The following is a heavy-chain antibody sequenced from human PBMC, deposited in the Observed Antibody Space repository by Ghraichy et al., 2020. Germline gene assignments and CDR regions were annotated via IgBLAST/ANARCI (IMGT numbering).Heavy chain of an antibody. CDR1: GFTFTHHW. CDR2: INVDGSED. D-gene: IGHD3-16*01. CDR3: VRGEGWFDP. Sequence: GESLRLSCAGTGFTFTHHWMSWVRQVPGKGLEWVAKINVDGSEDNFVDSVKGRFTISRDNAKNSVFLQMNSLRVEDTAVYFCVRGEGWFDPWGQGTQVTVSS. J-gene: IGHJ5*02. V-gene: IGHV3-7*03.